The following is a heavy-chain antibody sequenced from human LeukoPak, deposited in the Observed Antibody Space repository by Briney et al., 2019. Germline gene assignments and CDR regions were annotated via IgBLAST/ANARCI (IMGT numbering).Heavy chain of an antibody. D-gene: IGHD3-22*01. V-gene: IGHV3-7*01. Sequence: GGSLRLSCAASGFTFSSSWMCWVRQAPGKGLEWVTNIKEDGSAKHYVDSVKGRFTISRDNAKNSLYLQMSSLRADDTAVYYCARDRLLYYYDSGPTGHFQHWGQGTLVTV. CDR3: ARDRLLYYYDSGPTGHFQH. CDR2: IKEDGSAK. CDR1: GFTFSSSW. J-gene: IGHJ1*01.